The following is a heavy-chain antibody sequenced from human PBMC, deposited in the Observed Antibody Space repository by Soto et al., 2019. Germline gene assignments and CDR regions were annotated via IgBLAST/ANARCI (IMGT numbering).Heavy chain of an antibody. Sequence: QLQLQESGPGLVKPSETLSLTCTVSGGSISSSSYYWGWIRQPPGKGLEWIGSIYYSGSTYYNPSLKSRVTISVDTSKNQFSLKLSSVTAADTAVYYCARSGGMVTKYYFDYWGQGTLVTVSS. J-gene: IGHJ4*02. D-gene: IGHD2-21*02. CDR3: ARSGGMVTKYYFDY. V-gene: IGHV4-39*01. CDR1: GGSISSSSYY. CDR2: IYYSGST.